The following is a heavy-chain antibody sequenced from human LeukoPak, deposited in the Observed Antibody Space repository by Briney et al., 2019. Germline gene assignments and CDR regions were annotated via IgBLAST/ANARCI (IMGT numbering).Heavy chain of an antibody. J-gene: IGHJ6*02. D-gene: IGHD4-17*01. CDR3: ARDQDGDYPQLGYYYYGMDV. CDR2: TYYRSKWYN. Sequence: SQTLSLTCAISGDSVSSNSAAWNWIRQSPSRGLEWLGRTYYRSKWYNDYAVSVKSRITINPDTSKNQFSLQLNSVTPEDTAVYYCARDQDGDYPQLGYYYYGMDVWGQGTTVTVSS. CDR1: GDSVSSNSAA. V-gene: IGHV6-1*01.